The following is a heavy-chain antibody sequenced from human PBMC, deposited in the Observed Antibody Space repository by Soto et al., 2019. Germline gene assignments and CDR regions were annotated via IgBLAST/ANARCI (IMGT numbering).Heavy chain of an antibody. J-gene: IGHJ5*02. CDR3: ARESGDWPLNWFDP. CDR1: GFNFSNHW. CDR2: ITSDGKSK. Sequence: GGSLRLSCAASGFNFSNHWMHWVRQRPGEGLVWVSRITSDGKSKAYAESVKGRFAISRDNAKNTLYLQMNGLTAEDTAVYYCARESGDWPLNWFDPWGLGTLVTVSS. D-gene: IGHD2-21*02. V-gene: IGHV3-74*01.